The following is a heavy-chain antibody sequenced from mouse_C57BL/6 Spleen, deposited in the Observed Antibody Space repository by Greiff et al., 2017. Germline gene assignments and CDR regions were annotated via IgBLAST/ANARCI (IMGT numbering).Heavy chain of an antibody. J-gene: IGHJ2*01. CDR1: GFNIKNTY. D-gene: IGHD1-1*01. CDR3: ARERDGSSYVVDY. CDR2: IDPANGNT. Sequence: EVQLQQSVAELVRPGASVKLSCTASGFNIKNTYMHWVQQRPEQGLEWIGRIDPANGNTKYAPTFQGKATITADTSTNTAYLQLSSLTSEDTAIYYCARERDGSSYVVDYWGQGTTLTVSS. V-gene: IGHV14-3*01.